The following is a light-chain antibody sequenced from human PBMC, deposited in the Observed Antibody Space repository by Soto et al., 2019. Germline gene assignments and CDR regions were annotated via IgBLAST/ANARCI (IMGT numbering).Light chain of an antibody. CDR3: QQYNSYSGT. Sequence: PCTLSASVGDRVTITCRASQSISTSLAWYQQKPGKAPNLLIYDASSLQSGVPFRFSGSGSGTDFTLTISSLQPDDFATYYCQQYNSYSGTFGQGTTGDIK. J-gene: IGKJ1*01. V-gene: IGKV1-5*01. CDR2: DAS. CDR1: QSISTS.